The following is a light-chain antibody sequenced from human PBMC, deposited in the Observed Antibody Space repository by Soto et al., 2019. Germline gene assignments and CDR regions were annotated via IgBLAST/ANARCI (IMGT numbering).Light chain of an antibody. CDR2: DAS. J-gene: IGKJ1*01. Sequence: ELGLSQSPGAVSLAPSYIATLSFRSSQTVRNNYLAWYQQKPGQAPRLLIYDASSRGTGIPDRFSGGGSGTDFTLTICRLEPDDIAVCYCHQYGRSRRLGQGTKVEIK. CDR3: HQYGRSRR. CDR1: QTVRNNY. V-gene: IGKV3-20*01.